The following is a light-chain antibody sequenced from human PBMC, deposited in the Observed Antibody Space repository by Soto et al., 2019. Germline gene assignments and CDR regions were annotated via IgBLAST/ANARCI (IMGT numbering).Light chain of an antibody. CDR3: SSYTGSDSWV. J-gene: IGLJ3*02. CDR2: AVS. V-gene: IGLV2-14*01. Sequence: QSVLTQPASVSGSPGQPITIPCTGTSSDVGYFNYVSWYQQHPGKAPKLLIYAVSNRPSGLSHRFSGSKSGNTATLTISGLQAEDEAYYYCSSYTGSDSWVFGGGTKLTVL. CDR1: SSDVGYFNY.